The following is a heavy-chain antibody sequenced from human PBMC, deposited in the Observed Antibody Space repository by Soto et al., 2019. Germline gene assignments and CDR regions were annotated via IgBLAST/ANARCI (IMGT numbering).Heavy chain of an antibody. CDR2: SGSSGAT. V-gene: IGHV3-23*01. J-gene: IGHJ5*02. CDR3: AKKGSGGNWFDT. CDR1: GFTFSSHA. Sequence: PGGSLRLSCAASGFTFSSHAMSWVRQSHGKGPEWVAASGSSGATYFADSVKGRFTISRDNSKNTLFLEMNSLSPEDTGVYLCAKKGSGGNWFDTWGQGTLVTVS.